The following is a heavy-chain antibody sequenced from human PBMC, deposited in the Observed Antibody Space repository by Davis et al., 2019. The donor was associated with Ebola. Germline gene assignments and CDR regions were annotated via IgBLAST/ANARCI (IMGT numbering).Heavy chain of an antibody. V-gene: IGHV5-10-1*01. CDR1: GYSFTNYW. J-gene: IGHJ5*02. D-gene: IGHD3-9*01. Sequence: GGSLRLSCKGSGYSFTNYWISWVRQMPGKGLEWMGRIDPSDSYTNYSPSVQGHVTISADKSISAAYLQWSSLKASDTAMYYCATEDAALVTWGQGTLVTVSS. CDR3: ATEDAALVT. CDR2: IDPSDSYT.